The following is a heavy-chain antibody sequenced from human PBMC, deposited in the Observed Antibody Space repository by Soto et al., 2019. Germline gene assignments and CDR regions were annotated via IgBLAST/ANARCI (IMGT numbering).Heavy chain of an antibody. CDR2: IIPIFGTA. Sequence: QVQLVQSGAEVKKPGSSVKVSCKASGGTFSSYAISWVRQAPGQGLEWMGGIIPIFGTANYAQKFQGRVTITANKPRSKAKRGRGGGRWGDRAVYWGGGGGEGDLRGGGFDYWGQGTLVTVSS. D-gene: IGHD3-16*01. V-gene: IGHV1-69*06. CDR3: GGGGEGDLRGGGFDY. J-gene: IGHJ4*02. CDR1: GGTFSSYA.